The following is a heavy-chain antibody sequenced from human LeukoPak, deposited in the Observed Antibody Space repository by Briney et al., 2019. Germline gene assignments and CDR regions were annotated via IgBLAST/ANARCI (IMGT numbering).Heavy chain of an antibody. D-gene: IGHD1-26*01. CDR2: MSGSGGST. J-gene: IGHJ4*02. V-gene: IGHV3-23*01. Sequence: AGSLRPYCAASGFTFSSFAMGWVRQAPGKGLEWVSAMSGSGGSTSYADCVKGRFTISRDNSKNTLYLQMNSLRAEDTAVYYCATDRIGRPGANLEDWGQGTLVTVSS. CDR3: ATDRIGRPGANLED. CDR1: GFTFSSFA.